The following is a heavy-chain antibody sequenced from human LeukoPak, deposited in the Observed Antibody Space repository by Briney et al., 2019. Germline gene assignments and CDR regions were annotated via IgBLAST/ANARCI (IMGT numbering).Heavy chain of an antibody. CDR1: GGSISSYY. D-gene: IGHD3-22*01. Sequence: SETLSLTCTVSGGSISSYYWCWVWQPPPKGLEWVWYIYYSWSGNYNPSLKSRVTISVDTSKNQFSLKLSSVTAADAAVYYCAKLDYYASSAYYSHTYAFAIWGQGTMVTVSS. CDR2: IYYSWSG. V-gene: IGHV4-59*01. CDR3: AKLDYYASSAYYSHTYAFAI. J-gene: IGHJ3*02.